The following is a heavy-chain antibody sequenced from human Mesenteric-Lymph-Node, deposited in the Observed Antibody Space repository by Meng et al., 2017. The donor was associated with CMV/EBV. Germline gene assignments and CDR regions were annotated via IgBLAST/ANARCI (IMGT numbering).Heavy chain of an antibody. V-gene: IGHV4-34*01. J-gene: IGHJ4*02. D-gene: IGHD3-9*01. Sequence: QGQLHQWGARLLKPSETLSVTCAGYGGSFSGYYWNWIRQSPEKGLEWIGEINHSGSTTYNPSFTSRIIISVGTSTNQISLNMSSVTAADTAVYYCARGSSYDILTGYFDYWGQGALVTVSS. CDR2: INHSGST. CDR1: GGSFSGYY. CDR3: ARGSSYDILTGYFDY.